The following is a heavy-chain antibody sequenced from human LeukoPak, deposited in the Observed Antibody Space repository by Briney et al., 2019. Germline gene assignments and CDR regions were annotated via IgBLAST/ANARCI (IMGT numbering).Heavy chain of an antibody. CDR2: IRSKAYGGTT. CDR3: TRESGYEAYYYGMDV. V-gene: IGHV3-49*03. D-gene: IGHD5-12*01. Sequence: PGRSLRLSCTASGFTFGDYAMSWFRQAPGKGLEWVGFIRSKAYGGTTEYAASVKGRFTISRDDSKSIAYLQMNSLKTEDTAVYYCTRESGYEAYYYGMDVWGQGTTVTVSS. J-gene: IGHJ6*02. CDR1: GFTFGDYA.